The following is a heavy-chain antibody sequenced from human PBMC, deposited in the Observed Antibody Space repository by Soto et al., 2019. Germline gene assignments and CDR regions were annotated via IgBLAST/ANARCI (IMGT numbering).Heavy chain of an antibody. Sequence: ASVKVSCKASGGTFSPYTINWVRQAPGQGLEWMGRIIPFHGVTNYAQKFQARVTITADKSTSTAYMELSGLRFEDTAMYYCTRDWEITVSTWSFGGFWG. CDR3: TRDWEITVSTWSFGGF. J-gene: IGHJ2*01. D-gene: IGHD3-10*01. CDR1: GGTFSPYT. V-gene: IGHV1-69*04. CDR2: IIPFHGVT.